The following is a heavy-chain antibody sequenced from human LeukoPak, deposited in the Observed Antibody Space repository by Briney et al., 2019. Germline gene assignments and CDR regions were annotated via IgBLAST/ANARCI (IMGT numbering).Heavy chain of an antibody. J-gene: IGHJ4*02. Sequence: GGSLRLSCTASAFTVSSNYMSWVRQASGKGLEWVSVIYSGGSTYYAESVKGRFTISRDNSKNTLYLQMNSLRAEDTAVYYCARDLAGDYAGFDYWGQGTLVTVSS. CDR1: AFTVSSNY. V-gene: IGHV3-53*01. D-gene: IGHD4-17*01. CDR2: IYSGGST. CDR3: ARDLAGDYAGFDY.